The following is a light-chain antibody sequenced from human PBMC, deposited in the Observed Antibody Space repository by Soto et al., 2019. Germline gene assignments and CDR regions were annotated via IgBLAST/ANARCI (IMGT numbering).Light chain of an antibody. J-gene: IGKJ2*01. CDR3: QQYNNWPPYT. Sequence: EIVMTQSPATLSVSPGERATLSCRASQSVSSNLAWYQQKPGQAPRLLTYGASTRATGIPARFSGSGSGTEFTLTISSLQSEDFALYSCQQYNNWPPYTFGQGTKLEIK. CDR1: QSVSSN. CDR2: GAS. V-gene: IGKV3-15*01.